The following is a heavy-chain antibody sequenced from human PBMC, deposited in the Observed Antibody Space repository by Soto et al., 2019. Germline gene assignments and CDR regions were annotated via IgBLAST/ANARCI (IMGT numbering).Heavy chain of an antibody. V-gene: IGHV3-33*01. CDR3: ARPALLVTTFDY. CDR2: IWHDGTNK. Sequence: GGSLRLSCAASGFTLSDYAMHWVRQAPGKGLEWVAVIWHDGTNKYYADSVKGRFTISRDNSKNTLSLQMNSLRADDTAVYYCARPALLVTTFDYWGQGALVTVSS. J-gene: IGHJ4*02. D-gene: IGHD4-17*01. CDR1: GFTLSDYA.